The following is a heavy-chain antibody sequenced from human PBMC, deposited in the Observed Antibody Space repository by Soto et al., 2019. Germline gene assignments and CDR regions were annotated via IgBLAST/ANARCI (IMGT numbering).Heavy chain of an antibody. Sequence: ASVKVSCKASGYTFTGYYMHWVRQAPGQGLEWMGWINPNSGGTNYAQKFQGRVTMTRDTSISTAYMELSRLRSDDTAVYYCARGGTGFSKWYSSSPGYCDYWGQGTLVTVSS. D-gene: IGHD6-6*01. CDR3: ARGGTGFSKWYSSSPGYCDY. CDR1: GYTFTGYY. V-gene: IGHV1-2*02. CDR2: INPNSGGT. J-gene: IGHJ4*02.